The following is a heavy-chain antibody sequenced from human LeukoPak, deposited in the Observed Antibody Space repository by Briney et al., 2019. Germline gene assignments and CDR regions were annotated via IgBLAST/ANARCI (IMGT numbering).Heavy chain of an antibody. Sequence: PSETLSLTCTVSGDSISSANYYWGWVRQPPGKGLEWIGSIYFSGSTYYNPSLKSRVTISADTSKNQFSLNLGSVTAADTAIYYCARGLRFIQGPGYYYMDVWGKGTTVTVSS. J-gene: IGHJ6*03. CDR1: GDSISSANYY. CDR2: IYFSGST. CDR3: ARGLRFIQGPGYYYMDV. V-gene: IGHV4-39*07. D-gene: IGHD3-16*02.